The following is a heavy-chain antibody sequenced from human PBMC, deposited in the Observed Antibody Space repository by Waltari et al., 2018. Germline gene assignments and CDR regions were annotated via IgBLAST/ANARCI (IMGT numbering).Heavy chain of an antibody. Sequence: QVQLVQSGAEVKKPGASVKISCKTSEYTFTSSYIHWVRQAPGQGLEWMGRINPGGGSTSYAQKCQGRVTMTRETSTSTVYMELSSLRSEDTAVYYCARDTGALWMDVWGQGTTVTVSS. CDR3: ARDTGALWMDV. J-gene: IGHJ6*02. D-gene: IGHD2-21*01. CDR1: EYTFTSSY. CDR2: INPGGGST. V-gene: IGHV1-46*01.